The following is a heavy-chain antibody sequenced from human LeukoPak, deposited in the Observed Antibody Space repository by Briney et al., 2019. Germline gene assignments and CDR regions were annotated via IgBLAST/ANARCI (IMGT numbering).Heavy chain of an antibody. CDR2: ISSSGSTI. J-gene: IGHJ4*02. Sequence: GGSLRLSCAASGFTFSSYEMNWVRQAPGKGLEWVSYISSSGSTIYYADSVKGRFTISRGNAKNSLYLQMNSLRAEDTAVYYCAILVGATRFSHWGQGTLVTVSS. CDR1: GFTFSSYE. CDR3: AILVGATRFSH. V-gene: IGHV3-48*03. D-gene: IGHD1-26*01.